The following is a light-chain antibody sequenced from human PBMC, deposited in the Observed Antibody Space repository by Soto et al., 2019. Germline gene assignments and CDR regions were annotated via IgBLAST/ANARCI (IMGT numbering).Light chain of an antibody. CDR3: QQCGTSSWT. CDR2: GAS. CDR1: QSVSSNY. J-gene: IGKJ1*01. V-gene: IGKV3-20*01. Sequence: DIVLTQSPGTLSLSPGERATLSCRASQSVSSNYLAWYQQKPGQAPRLLMYGASRRATGTPDRFSGSGSGTDFTLTISRLEPEDFAVYYCQQCGTSSWTFGQGTTVEIK.